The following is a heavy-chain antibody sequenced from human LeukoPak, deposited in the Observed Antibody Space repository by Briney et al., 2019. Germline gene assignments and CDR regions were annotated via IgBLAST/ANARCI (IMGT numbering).Heavy chain of an antibody. D-gene: IGHD3/OR15-3a*01. CDR2: ISSSGNTI. CDR3: ARERGLGAFDI. V-gene: IGHV3-48*03. CDR1: AFTFSSYD. J-gene: IGHJ3*02. Sequence: GGSLRLSCAASAFTFSSYDMHWVRQAPGKGLEWVSYISSSGNTIYYADSVKGRFTISRDKAKNSMYLQMNSLRAEDTAVYYCARERGLGAFDIWGQGTMVTVSS.